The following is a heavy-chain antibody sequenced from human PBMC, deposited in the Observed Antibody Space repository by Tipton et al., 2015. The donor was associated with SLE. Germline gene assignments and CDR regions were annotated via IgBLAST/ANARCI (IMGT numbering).Heavy chain of an antibody. J-gene: IGHJ4*02. D-gene: IGHD2-15*01. CDR2: LYYSGSP. V-gene: IGHV4-31*03. CDR3: ARGVVVAALET. CDR1: DDSFTNTRYY. Sequence: TLSLTFPVSDDSFTNTRYYWGWIRQSPGKGREWIGHLYYSGSPDYNASLKSRATISVDTSKNQFSLKLTSVTAADTAVHYCARGVVVAALETWGQGTLVTVSS.